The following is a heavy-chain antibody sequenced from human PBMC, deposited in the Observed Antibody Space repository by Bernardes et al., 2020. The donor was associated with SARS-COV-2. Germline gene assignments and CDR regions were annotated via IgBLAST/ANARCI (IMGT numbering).Heavy chain of an antibody. Sequence: GGSLRLSCAASGFTFSNYLVSWFRQSPGRGLEWVSSISGGGLYIYYGDSVRGRLTTSRDNTRNSVYLQMESLTVEDTAVYYCARDVGGTDWRFGVDVWGPGTMV. CDR1: GFTFSNYL. J-gene: IGHJ3*01. D-gene: IGHD3-9*01. CDR2: ISGGGLYI. CDR3: ARDVGGTDWRFGVDV. V-gene: IGHV3-21*01.